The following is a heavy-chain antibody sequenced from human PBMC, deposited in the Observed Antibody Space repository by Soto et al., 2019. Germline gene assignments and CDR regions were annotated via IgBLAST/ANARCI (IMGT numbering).Heavy chain of an antibody. J-gene: IGHJ4*02. V-gene: IGHV4-31*03. CDR3: ARSGMVRGATIDY. CDR2: IYYSGST. CDR1: VGSISSGGHY. Sequence: QVQLQESGPGLVKPSQTLSLTCTVSVGSISSGGHYWSWIRQHPGKGLEWIGSIYYSGSTYYNPSLKSRLTISVDTSKNQFSLKLSSVTAADTAVYYCARSGMVRGATIDYWGQGTLVTVSS. D-gene: IGHD3-10*01.